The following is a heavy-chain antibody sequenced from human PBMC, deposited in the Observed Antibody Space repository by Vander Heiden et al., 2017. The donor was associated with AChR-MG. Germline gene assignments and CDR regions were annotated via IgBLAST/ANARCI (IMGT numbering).Heavy chain of an antibody. Sequence: QVQLQQWGAGLLKPSETLSLTCAVYGGSFSGYYWSWIRQPPGKGLEWIGEINHSGSTNYNPSLKSRVTISVDTSKNQFSLKLSSVTAADTAVYYCARGGQWLVRRKAGWFDPWGQGTLVTVSS. CDR2: INHSGST. V-gene: IGHV4-34*01. CDR1: GGSFSGYY. J-gene: IGHJ5*02. D-gene: IGHD6-19*01. CDR3: ARGGQWLVRRKAGWFDP.